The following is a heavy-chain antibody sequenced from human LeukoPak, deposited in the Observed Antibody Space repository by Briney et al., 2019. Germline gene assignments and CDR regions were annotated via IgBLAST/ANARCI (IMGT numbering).Heavy chain of an antibody. CDR3: ATDPSRAYSSSWYYFQH. J-gene: IGHJ1*01. Sequence: ASVKVSCKVSGYTLTELSMHWVRQAPGKGLEWMGGFDPEDGETIYAQKFQGRVTMTEDTSTDTAYMELSSLRSEDTAVYYCATDPSRAYSSSWYYFQHWGQDTLVTVSS. D-gene: IGHD6-13*01. CDR2: FDPEDGET. V-gene: IGHV1-24*01. CDR1: GYTLTELS.